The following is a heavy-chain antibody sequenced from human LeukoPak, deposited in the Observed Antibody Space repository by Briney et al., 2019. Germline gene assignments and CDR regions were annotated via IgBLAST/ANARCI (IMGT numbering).Heavy chain of an antibody. CDR3: ARWAVGGPTGYYFDY. CDR1: GYSISSGYY. D-gene: IGHD3-16*01. CDR2: IYHSGST. J-gene: IGHJ4*02. V-gene: IGHV4-38-2*02. Sequence: SETLSLTCTVSGYSISSGYYWGWIRQPPGKGLEWIGSIYHSGSTYYNPSLKGRVTISVDTSKNQFSLKLSSVTAADTAVYYCARWAVGGPTGYYFDYWGQGTLVTVSS.